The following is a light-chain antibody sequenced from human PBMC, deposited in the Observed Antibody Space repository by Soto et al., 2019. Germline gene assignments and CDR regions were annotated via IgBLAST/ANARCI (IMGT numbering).Light chain of an antibody. CDR3: QHRGNWPLT. Sequence: EIVLTQSPATLSLSPGERAALSCRASQSVRNYLAWYQQKPGQAPRLLIYDASNRATGIPTRFSGSGSGTDLTLTISSLDPEDFAVYYCQHRGNWPLTFGGGTKVEIK. J-gene: IGKJ4*01. CDR1: QSVRNY. CDR2: DAS. V-gene: IGKV3-11*01.